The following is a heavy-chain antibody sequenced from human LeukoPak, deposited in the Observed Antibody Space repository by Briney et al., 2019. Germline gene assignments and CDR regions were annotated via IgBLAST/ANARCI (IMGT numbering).Heavy chain of an antibody. CDR3: ARDSADMLGRFGEMDY. J-gene: IGHJ4*02. Sequence: TGGSLRLSCAASGFTFSSYSMNWVRQAPGKGLEWVSSISSSSSYIYYADSVKGRFTISRDNAKNSLYLQMNSLRAEDTAVYYCARDSADMLGRFGEMDYWGQGTLVTVSS. CDR1: GFTFSSYS. V-gene: IGHV3-21*01. CDR2: ISSSSSYI. D-gene: IGHD3-10*01.